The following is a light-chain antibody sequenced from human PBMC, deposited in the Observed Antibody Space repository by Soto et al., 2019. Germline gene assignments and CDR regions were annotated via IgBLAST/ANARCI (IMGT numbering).Light chain of an antibody. V-gene: IGLV2-11*01. CDR1: SSDVGGYNY. CDR3: CSYAGSWV. CDR2: DVN. J-gene: IGLJ3*02. Sequence: QSALTQPRSVSGSLGQSVTISCTGNSSDVGGYNYVSWYQQHPGKAPKLMIYDVNKRPSGVPDRFSGSKSGNTASLTISGLQAADEADYYCCSYAGSWVFGGGTKLTVL.